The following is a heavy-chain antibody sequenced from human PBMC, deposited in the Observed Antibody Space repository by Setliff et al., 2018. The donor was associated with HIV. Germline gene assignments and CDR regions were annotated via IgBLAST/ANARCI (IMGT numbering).Heavy chain of an antibody. CDR3: ARPGIAAYGMDV. Sequence: GGSLRLSCAASGFTSSSYSMNWVRQAPGKGLEWVSSISSSSYIYYADSVKGRFTISRDNAKNSLYLQMNSLRAEDTAVYYCARPGIAAYGMDVWGQGTTVTVSS. J-gene: IGHJ6*02. CDR2: ISSSSYI. V-gene: IGHV3-21*01. D-gene: IGHD6-13*01. CDR1: GFTSSSYS.